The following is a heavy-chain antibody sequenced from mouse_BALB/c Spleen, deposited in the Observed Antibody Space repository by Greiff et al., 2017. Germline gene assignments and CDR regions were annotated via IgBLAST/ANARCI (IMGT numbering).Heavy chain of an antibody. J-gene: IGHJ2*01. CDR3: ARGRQYGNRDYFDY. D-gene: IGHD2-10*02. CDR1: GYTFTSYW. CDR2: IVPGSGST. Sequence: DLVKPGASVKLSCKASGYTFTSYWINWIKQRPGQGFEWIGRIVPGSGSTYYNEMFKGKATLTVDTSSSTAYIQLSSLSSEDSAVYFCARGRQYGNRDYFDYWGQGTTLTVSS. V-gene: IGHV1S41*01.